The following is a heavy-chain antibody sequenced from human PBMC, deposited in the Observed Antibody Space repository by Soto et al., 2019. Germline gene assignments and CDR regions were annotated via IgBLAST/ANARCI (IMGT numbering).Heavy chain of an antibody. V-gene: IGHV1-3*01. CDR1: GYTFTSYA. J-gene: IGHJ6*03. CDR2: INAGNGNT. CDR3: ARRRTLYYYYYMDV. Sequence: ASVNVSCKASGYTFTSYAMHWVRQAPGQRLEWMGWINAGNGNTKYSQKFQGRVTITRDTSASTAYMELSSLRSEDTAVYYCARRRTLYYYYYMDVWGKGTTVTVSS.